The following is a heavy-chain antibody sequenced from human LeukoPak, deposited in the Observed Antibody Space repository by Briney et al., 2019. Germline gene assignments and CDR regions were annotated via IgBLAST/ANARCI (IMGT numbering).Heavy chain of an antibody. D-gene: IGHD3-3*02. V-gene: IGHV3-23*01. CDR2: IGGDGGT. CDR3: AKDLHYWSGIDH. Sequence: GGSLRLSCAASGFSFGPNAMSWVRQAPGKGLEWVSGIGGDGGTHYTASVKGRFSISRDNSKNTLYLQMNSLRAEDTAIYYCAKDLHYWSGIDHWGQGTLVTVSS. CDR1: GFSFGPNA. J-gene: IGHJ4*02.